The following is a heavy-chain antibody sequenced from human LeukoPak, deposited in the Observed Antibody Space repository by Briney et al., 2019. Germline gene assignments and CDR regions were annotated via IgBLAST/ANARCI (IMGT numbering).Heavy chain of an antibody. J-gene: IGHJ5*02. CDR3: ARSLVVPTAVTNWLNP. V-gene: IGHV1-2*02. D-gene: IGHD6-13*01. CDR1: GYTFTGYY. Sequence: ASVKVSCKASGYTFTGYYIHWVRQAPGQGLEWMGWIIPNSGDTNYAQNFQGRITMTRDTSISAAYMELRGLTSDDTAVYYCARSLVVPTAVTNWLNPWGPGTLVTVSS. CDR2: IIPNSGDT.